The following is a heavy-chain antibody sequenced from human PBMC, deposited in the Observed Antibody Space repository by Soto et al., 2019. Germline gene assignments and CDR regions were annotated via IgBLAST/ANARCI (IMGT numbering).Heavy chain of an antibody. D-gene: IGHD2-15*01. CDR2: IYYSGST. V-gene: IGHV4-39*01. J-gene: IGHJ5*02. Sequence: QLQLQESGPGLVKPSETLSLTCTVSGGSISSSSYYWGWIRQPPGKGLEWIGSIYYSGSTYYNPSLKSRVTISVDTSKNQFSLKLSSVTAADTAVYYCARPYPPHATETYNWFDPWGQGTLVTVSS. CDR3: ARPYPPHATETYNWFDP. CDR1: GGSISSSSYY.